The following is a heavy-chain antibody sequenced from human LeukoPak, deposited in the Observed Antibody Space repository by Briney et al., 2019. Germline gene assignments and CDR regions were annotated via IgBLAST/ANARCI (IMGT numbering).Heavy chain of an antibody. V-gene: IGHV3-7*01. D-gene: IGHD3-22*01. Sequence: GGSLRLSCVASGFIFRSYWMSWVRQPPGKGLEWVANINHDGSVKFYLDSVKGRFTISRDNAKNSVYLQMNSLRAEDTAVYYCATSRDSSGVDWGQGDLVTVSS. CDR3: ATSRDSSGVD. CDR1: GFIFRSYW. J-gene: IGHJ4*02. CDR2: INHDGSVK.